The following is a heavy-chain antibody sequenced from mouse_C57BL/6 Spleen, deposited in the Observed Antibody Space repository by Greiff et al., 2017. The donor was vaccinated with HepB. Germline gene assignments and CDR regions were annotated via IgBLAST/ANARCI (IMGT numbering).Heavy chain of an antibody. Sequence: EVQLQQSGPELVKPGASVKISCKASGYTFTDYYMNWVKQSHGKSLEWIGDINPNNGGTSYNQKFKGKATLTVDKSSSTAYMELRSLTSEDSAVYYCARGGWLLGLDYWGQGTTLTVSS. CDR2: INPNNGGT. CDR3: ARGGWLLGLDY. V-gene: IGHV1-26*01. D-gene: IGHD2-3*01. CDR1: GYTFTDYY. J-gene: IGHJ2*01.